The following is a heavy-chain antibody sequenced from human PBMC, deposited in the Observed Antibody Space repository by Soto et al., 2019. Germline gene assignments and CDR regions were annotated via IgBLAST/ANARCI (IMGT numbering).Heavy chain of an antibody. D-gene: IGHD3-22*01. V-gene: IGHV4-59*01. Sequence: SETLSLTCTVSGDSISTFYWDWMRQSPGKELEWIGYVYYTGSTNYNPSLKSRVTISVDRSKNQFSLKLTSANAADTAVYYCARGRTVRDYADDSSDYFYFFDYWGQGTQVTVSS. CDR3: ARGRTVRDYADDSSDYFYFFDY. J-gene: IGHJ4*02. CDR2: VYYTGST. CDR1: GDSISTFY.